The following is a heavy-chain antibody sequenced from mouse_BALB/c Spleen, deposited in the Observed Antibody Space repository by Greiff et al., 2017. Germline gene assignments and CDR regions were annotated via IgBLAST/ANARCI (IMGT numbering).Heavy chain of an antibody. CDR2: ISSGGSYT. CDR3: ARPVRLGGFDV. J-gene: IGHJ2*01. CDR1: GFTFSSYG. Sequence: EVKLMESGGDLVKPGGSLKLSCAASGFTFSSYGMSWVRQTPDKRLEWVATISSGGSYTYYPDSVKGRFTISRDNAKNTLYLQLSSLKSEDTAMYYCARPVRLGGFDVWGQGTTLTVSS. D-gene: IGHD2-14*01. V-gene: IGHV5-6*01.